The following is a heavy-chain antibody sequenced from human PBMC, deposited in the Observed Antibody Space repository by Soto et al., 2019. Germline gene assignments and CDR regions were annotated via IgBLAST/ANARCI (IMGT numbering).Heavy chain of an antibody. CDR1: GFNFRDNY. CDR2: ISGSGRYA. J-gene: IGHJ6*02. D-gene: IGHD3-16*01. CDR3: ARDLAGGGMDV. Sequence: GGSLRLSCTASGFNFRDNYMSWLRQAPGKGLEWISYISGSGRYANYADSVKGRFTISRDNAKNSLYLQMNSLRAEDTAVYYCARDLAGGGMDVWGQGTTVTVSS. V-gene: IGHV3-11*06.